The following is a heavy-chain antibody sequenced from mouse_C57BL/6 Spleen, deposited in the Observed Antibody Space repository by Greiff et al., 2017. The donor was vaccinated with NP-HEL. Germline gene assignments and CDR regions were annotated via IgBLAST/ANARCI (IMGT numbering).Heavy chain of an antibody. V-gene: IGHV1-62-2*01. CDR2: FYPGSGSI. D-gene: IGHD2-1*01. CDR1: GYTFTEYT. Sequence: QVQLKESGAELVKPGASVKLSCKASGYTFTEYTIHWVKQRSGQGLEWIGWFYPGSGSIKYNEKFKDKATLTADKSSSTVYMELSRLTSEDSAVYFCARHVIYYGNSAHYYAMDYWGQGTSVTVSS. J-gene: IGHJ4*01. CDR3: ARHVIYYGNSAHYYAMDY.